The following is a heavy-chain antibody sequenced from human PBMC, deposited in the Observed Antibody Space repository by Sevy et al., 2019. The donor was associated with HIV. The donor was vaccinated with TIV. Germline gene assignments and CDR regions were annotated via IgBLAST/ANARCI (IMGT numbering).Heavy chain of an antibody. Sequence: SETLSLTCTVSGGSISSYYWSWIRQPPGKGLEWIGYIYYSGSTNYNPSLKSRVTISVDTSKNPFSLKLSSVTAADTAVYYCARANHGGYSCCYAFDIWGQGTMVTVSS. V-gene: IGHV4-59*01. CDR3: ARANHGGYSCCYAFDI. D-gene: IGHD5-18*01. J-gene: IGHJ3*02. CDR2: IYYSGST. CDR1: GGSISSYY.